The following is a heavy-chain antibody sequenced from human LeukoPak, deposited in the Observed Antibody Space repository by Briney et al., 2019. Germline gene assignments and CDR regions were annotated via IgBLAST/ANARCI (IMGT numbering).Heavy chain of an antibody. CDR1: GGSISSSSYY. CDR3: ARPSIPSAAASALDI. Sequence: PSETLSLTCTVSGGSISSSSYYWGWIRQPPGKGLEWIGSIYYSGSTNYNPSLKSRATMSVDTSKSQLSLKMTSVTAADTAVYYCARPSIPSAAASALDIWGQGTMVTVSS. D-gene: IGHD2-2*01. J-gene: IGHJ3*02. CDR2: IYYSGST. V-gene: IGHV4-39*07.